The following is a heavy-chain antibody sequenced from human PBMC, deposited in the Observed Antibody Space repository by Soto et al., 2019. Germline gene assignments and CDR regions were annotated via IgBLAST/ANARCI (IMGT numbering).Heavy chain of an antibody. Sequence: SETLSLTCTVSGGSIYRGGYYWGWIRQPPGRGLEWIGNIDYNGATYSNPSLKSRVTISRDTSKNQFSLKLTSVTAADTALYYCGKVLVGATGHTDSDSWGPGTLVTVSS. D-gene: IGHD2-15*01. CDR1: GGSIYRGGYY. CDR2: IDYNGAT. CDR3: GKVLVGATGHTDSDS. V-gene: IGHV4-39*01. J-gene: IGHJ4*02.